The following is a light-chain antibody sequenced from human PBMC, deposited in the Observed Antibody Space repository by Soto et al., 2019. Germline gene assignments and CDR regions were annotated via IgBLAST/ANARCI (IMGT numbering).Light chain of an antibody. CDR2: GAS. CDR3: QQYRRSPMFT. CDR1: QSVSSNY. Sequence: EIVLTQSPGTLSLSPGERATLSCRASQSVSSNYLAWYQQKPGQAPRLRIYGASRGAAGIPDRFSGSGSGTDITLTINRLEPEDFAVYFCQQYRRSPMFTFGQGTKLEIK. V-gene: IGKV3-20*01. J-gene: IGKJ2*01.